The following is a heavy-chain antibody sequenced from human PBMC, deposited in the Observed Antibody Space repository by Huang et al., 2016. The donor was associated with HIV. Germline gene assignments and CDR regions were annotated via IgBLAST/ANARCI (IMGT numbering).Heavy chain of an antibody. CDR3: ARDPLDIRRHFDF. Sequence: QVQLVQSGAEVKQPGTSVKVSCKNSGYTFSRHALHWLRQDPGQRHEWMGWINGGKGDTKYSQKFQGRVAITRDPSANIGYMELNSLLSEDTAGYYGARDPLDIRRHFDFWGQGSLVTVSS. CDR1: GYTFSRHA. CDR2: INGGKGDT. D-gene: IGHD3-3*01. J-gene: IGHJ4*02. V-gene: IGHV1-3*01.